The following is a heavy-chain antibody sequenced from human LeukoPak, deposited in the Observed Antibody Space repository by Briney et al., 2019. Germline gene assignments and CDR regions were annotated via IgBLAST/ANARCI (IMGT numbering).Heavy chain of an antibody. Sequence: GGSLRLSCAASGFTFNTYAMSWVRQAPGKGLEWVSAISGSGGSTYYADSVNGRFTISRDNSKNTLYLQMNSLRAEDTAVYYCVKVLHSSGSYFGNWFDPWGQGTLVTVSS. CDR2: ISGSGGST. V-gene: IGHV3-23*01. CDR3: VKVLHSSGSYFGNWFDP. J-gene: IGHJ5*02. CDR1: GFTFNTYA. D-gene: IGHD1-26*01.